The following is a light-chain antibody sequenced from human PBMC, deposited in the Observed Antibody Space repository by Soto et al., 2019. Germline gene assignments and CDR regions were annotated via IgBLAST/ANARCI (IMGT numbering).Light chain of an antibody. CDR1: SSNIGSDF. CDR2: HNY. V-gene: IGLV1-47*01. J-gene: IGLJ1*01. CDR3: SAWDDSLSAYV. Sequence: QSVLTQLPSASGTPGQRVTISCSGSSSNIGSDFVYWYQQLPGTAPKLLIYHNYQRPSGVPDRFSGSKSGTSGSLAISDLRSEDEADYYCSAWDDSLSAYVFGDGTKVTVL.